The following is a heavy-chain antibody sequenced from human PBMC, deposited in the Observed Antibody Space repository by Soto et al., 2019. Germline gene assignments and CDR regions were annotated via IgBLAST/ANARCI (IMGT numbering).Heavy chain of an antibody. Sequence: SETLSLTCAVSGGSISSSNWWSWVRQPPGKGLEWIGEMYHSGSTNHNPSLKSRVTISVDKSKNQFSLKLSSVTAADTAEYFCVRYYYVTSGYSNWFDSWGQGTLVTVSS. CDR2: MYHSGST. D-gene: IGHD3-22*01. V-gene: IGHV4-4*02. CDR3: VRYYYVTSGYSNWFDS. J-gene: IGHJ5*01. CDR1: GGSISSSNW.